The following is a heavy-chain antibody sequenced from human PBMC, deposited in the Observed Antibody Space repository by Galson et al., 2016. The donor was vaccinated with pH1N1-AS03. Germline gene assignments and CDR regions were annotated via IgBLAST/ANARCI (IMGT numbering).Heavy chain of an antibody. J-gene: IGHJ1*01. V-gene: IGHV4-59*01. CDR1: GGSIRSYY. CDR3: ARGNYGDYGGAD. CDR2: IYNGGST. Sequence: TLSLTCAVSGGSIRSYYWNWIRQSPGKEMEWIGYIYNGGSTNYNPSLNNRVTISLDKSKNQIFLRLSSVTTSDTAVYYCARGNYGDYGGADWGQGTLVIVSS. D-gene: IGHD4-17*01.